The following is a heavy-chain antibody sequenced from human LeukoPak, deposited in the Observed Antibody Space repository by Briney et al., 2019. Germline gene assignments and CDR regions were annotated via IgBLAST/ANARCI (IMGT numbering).Heavy chain of an antibody. CDR1: GGSFSGYY. CDR3: ARSRTEWELLGY. V-gene: IGHV4-34*01. J-gene: IGHJ4*02. CDR2: INHSGST. D-gene: IGHD1-26*01. Sequence: SETLSLTCAVYGGSFSGYYWSWIRQPPWKGLEWIGEINHSGSTNYNPSLKSRVTISVDTSKNQFSLKLSSVTAADTAVYYCARSRTEWELLGYWGQGTLVTVSS.